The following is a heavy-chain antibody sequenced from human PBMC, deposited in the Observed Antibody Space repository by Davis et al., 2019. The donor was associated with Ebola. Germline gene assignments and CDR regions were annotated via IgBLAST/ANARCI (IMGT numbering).Heavy chain of an antibody. J-gene: IGHJ6*02. CDR2: IRSKANSYAT. Sequence: GESLKISCAASGFTFSGSAMHWVRQASGKGLEWVGRIRSKANSYATAYAASVKGRFTISRDDSKNTAYLQMNSLKTEDTAVYYCTRHEWRYYYGSGSYSEAYYYGMDVWGQGTTVTVSS. V-gene: IGHV3-73*01. D-gene: IGHD3-10*01. CDR3: TRHEWRYYYGSGSYSEAYYYGMDV. CDR1: GFTFSGSA.